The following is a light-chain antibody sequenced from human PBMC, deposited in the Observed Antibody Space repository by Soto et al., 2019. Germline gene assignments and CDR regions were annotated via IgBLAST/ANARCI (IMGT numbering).Light chain of an antibody. CDR1: QSIGSY. V-gene: IGKV1-39*01. J-gene: IGKJ3*01. CDR3: QESYSVPFFS. Sequence: DIQMTQSPSSLSASVGDRVTITCRASQSIGSYLNWFQQKPGKAPKLLIYAATSLQSGVPSRFSGSGSVTDFTLTISSLQPQDFATYYCQESYSVPFFSCGPGTKVNIK. CDR2: AAT.